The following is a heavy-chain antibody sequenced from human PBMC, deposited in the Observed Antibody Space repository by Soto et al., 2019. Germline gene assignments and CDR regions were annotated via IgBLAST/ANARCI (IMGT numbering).Heavy chain of an antibody. CDR2: INPNSGGT. CDR3: ARERPYYYGSGSLLPRMGMDV. CDR1: GYTFTGYY. V-gene: IGHV1-2*04. D-gene: IGHD3-10*01. Sequence: GASVKVSCKASGYTFTGYYMHWVRQAPGQGLEWMGWINPNSGGTNYAQKFQGWVTMTRDTSISTAYMELSRLRSDDTAAYYCARERPYYYGSGSLLPRMGMDVWGQGTTVTVSS. J-gene: IGHJ6*02.